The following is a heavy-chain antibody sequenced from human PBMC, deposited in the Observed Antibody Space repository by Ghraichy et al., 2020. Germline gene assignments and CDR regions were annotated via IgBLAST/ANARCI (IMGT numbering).Heavy chain of an antibody. CDR2: ISGSDGST. J-gene: IGHJ4*02. CDR3: AKDVYSSAWYYFDH. D-gene: IGHD6-19*01. V-gene: IGHV3-23*01. Sequence: GGLRLSCAASGFTFSSYAMSWVRQAPGKGLEWVSAISGSDGSTYYADSVKGRFTISRDNSKNKLYLQVSSLRAEDTAVYYCAKDVYSSAWYYFDHWGQGILVAVSS. CDR1: GFTFSSYA.